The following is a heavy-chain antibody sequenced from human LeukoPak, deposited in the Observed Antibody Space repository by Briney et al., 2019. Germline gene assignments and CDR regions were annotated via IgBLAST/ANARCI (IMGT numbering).Heavy chain of an antibody. D-gene: IGHD4-17*01. CDR2: IIPIFGTA. J-gene: IGHJ4*02. V-gene: IGHV1-69*05. CDR1: VGTFSSYA. Sequence: SVKVSCKASVGTFSSYAISWVRQAPGQGLEWMGRIIPIFGTANYAQKFQGRGTITTDESTSTAYMELSSLRSEDTAVYYCATHVGSTVSQNTDYWGQGTLVTVSS. CDR3: ATHVGSTVSQNTDY.